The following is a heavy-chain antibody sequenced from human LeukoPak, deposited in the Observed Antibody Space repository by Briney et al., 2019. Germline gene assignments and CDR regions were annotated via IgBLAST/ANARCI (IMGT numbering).Heavy chain of an antibody. CDR3: ASGTPAASMGYYYYMDV. V-gene: IGHV4-34*01. CDR1: GDSISSGGYS. Sequence: SETLSLTCAVSGDSISSGGYSWSWIRQPPGKGLEWIGEINHSGSTNYNPSLKSRVTISVDTSKNQFSLKLSSVTAADTAVYYCASGTPAASMGYYYYMDVWGKGTTVTVSS. CDR2: INHSGST. D-gene: IGHD2-2*01. J-gene: IGHJ6*03.